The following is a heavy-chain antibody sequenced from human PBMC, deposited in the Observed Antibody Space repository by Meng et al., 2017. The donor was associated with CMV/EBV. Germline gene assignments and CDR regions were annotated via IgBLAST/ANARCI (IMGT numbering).Heavy chain of an antibody. CDR1: GFTFSDYY. D-gene: IGHD6-19*01. Sequence: GESLKISCAASGFTFSDYYMGWIRQAPGKGLEWVSYISSSGSTIYYADSVKGRFTISRDNAKNSLYLQMNSLRAEDTAVYYCARDIGLSQQWQSNDWFDPWGQGTLVTVSS. J-gene: IGHJ5*02. CDR3: ARDIGLSQQWQSNDWFDP. V-gene: IGHV3-11*04. CDR2: ISSSGSTI.